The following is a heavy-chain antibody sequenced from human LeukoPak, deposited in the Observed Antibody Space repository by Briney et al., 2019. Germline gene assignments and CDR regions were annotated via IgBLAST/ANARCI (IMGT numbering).Heavy chain of an antibody. CDR2: IYHSGST. CDR3: ARDSGYDYGSYYYYMDV. CDR1: GGSISSGGYY. J-gene: IGHJ6*03. V-gene: IGHV4-30-2*01. D-gene: IGHD5-12*01. Sequence: NPSQTLSLTCTVSGGSISSGGYYWSWIRQPPGKGLEWIGYIYHSGSTYYNPSLKSRVTISVDRSKNQFSLKLSSVTAADTAVYYCARDSGYDYGSYYYYMDVWGKGTTVTVSS.